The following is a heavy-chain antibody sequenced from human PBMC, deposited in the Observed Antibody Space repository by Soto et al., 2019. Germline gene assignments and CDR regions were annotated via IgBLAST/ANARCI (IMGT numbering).Heavy chain of an antibody. CDR2: INPNSGGT. D-gene: IGHD2-15*01. CDR1: GYTFTGYY. CDR3: ARVGRYCSGGSCFDC. Sequence: ASVKVSCKASGYTFTGYYMHWVRQAPGQGLEWMGWINPNSGGTNYAQKFQGWVTMTRDTSISTAYMELSRLRSDDTAVYYCARVGRYCSGGSCFDCWGQGXLVTVSS. J-gene: IGHJ4*02. V-gene: IGHV1-2*04.